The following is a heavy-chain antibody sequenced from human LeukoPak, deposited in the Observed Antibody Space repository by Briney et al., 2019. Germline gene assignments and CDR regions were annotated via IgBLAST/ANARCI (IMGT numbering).Heavy chain of an antibody. Sequence: SQTLSLTCTVSGGSISSGGYYWSWIRQHPGKGLEWIGYIYYSGSTYYNPSLKSRVTISVDTSKNQFSLKLSSVTAADMAVYYCARAGGVVVPAHFDPWGQGTLVTVSS. CDR3: ARAGGVVVPAHFDP. CDR2: IYYSGST. CDR1: GGSISSGGYY. D-gene: IGHD2-2*01. V-gene: IGHV4-31*03. J-gene: IGHJ5*02.